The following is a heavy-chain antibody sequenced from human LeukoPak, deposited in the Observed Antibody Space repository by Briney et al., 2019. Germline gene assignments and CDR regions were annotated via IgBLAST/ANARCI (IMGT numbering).Heavy chain of an antibody. CDR3: ASAVDYYGSGSYSNYFDY. D-gene: IGHD3-10*01. CDR1: GGSISSSNW. V-gene: IGHV4-4*02. J-gene: IGHJ4*02. CDR2: IYHSGST. Sequence: PSGTLSLTCAVSGGSISSSNWWSWVRQPPGKGLEWIGEIYHSGSTNYNPSLKSRVTISVDKSKNQFSLKLSSVTAADTAVHYCASAVDYYGSGSYSNYFDYWGQGTLVTVSS.